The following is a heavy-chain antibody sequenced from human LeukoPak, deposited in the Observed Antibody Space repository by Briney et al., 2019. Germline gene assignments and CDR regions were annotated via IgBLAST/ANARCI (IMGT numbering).Heavy chain of an antibody. J-gene: IGHJ5*02. CDR1: GFIFSDFF. CDR3: ARDLAAGNWFDP. Sequence: GSLRISFSTPGFIFSDFFIKWVRQAPGKGLELVSYISTTGRTIYYADSVKGRFTISRDNAKSSVYLQMNSLRAEDTAVYYCARDLAAGNWFDPWGQGTLVTVSS. CDR2: ISTTGRTI. V-gene: IGHV3-11*04. D-gene: IGHD6-25*01.